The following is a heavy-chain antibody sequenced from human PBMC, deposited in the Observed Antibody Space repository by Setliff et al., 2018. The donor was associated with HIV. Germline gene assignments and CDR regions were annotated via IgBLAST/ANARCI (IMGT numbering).Heavy chain of an antibody. CDR2: IYYRSKWYS. Sequence: SQTLSLTCAISGDSVLSSRAAWNWIRQSPSGGLEWLGRIYYRSKWYSEYAVSVKSRLTIKPDTLENRFSLQLSSVTPEDTAVYFCARDCDPSRYYYLSLFDFWGQGTPV. CDR1: GDSVLSSRAA. J-gene: IGHJ4*02. V-gene: IGHV6-1*01. D-gene: IGHD3-22*01. CDR3: ARDCDPSRYYYLSLFDF.